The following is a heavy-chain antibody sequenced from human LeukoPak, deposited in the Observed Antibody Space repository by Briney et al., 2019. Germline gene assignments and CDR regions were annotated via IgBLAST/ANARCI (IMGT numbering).Heavy chain of an antibody. CDR2: ISPNSGGT. J-gene: IGHJ4*02. CDR3: ARESPTMVVTPDY. V-gene: IGHV1-2*06. D-gene: IGHD4-23*01. Sequence: ASVKVSCKASGYTFTGYYMHWVRQAPGQGLEWMGRISPNSGGTSYAQKFQGRVTMTRDTSISTAYMELSRLRSDDTAVYYCARESPTMVVTPDYWGQGTLVTVSS. CDR1: GYTFTGYY.